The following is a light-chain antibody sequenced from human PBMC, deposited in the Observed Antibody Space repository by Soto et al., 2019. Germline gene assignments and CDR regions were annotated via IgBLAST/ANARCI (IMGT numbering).Light chain of an antibody. CDR1: QNINNY. CDR2: DAS. Sequence: DIQMTQSPSSLSASVGDRVTVRCEASQNINNYLNWYQQKPGRAPKLLIYDASNLESGVPSRFRGSGSGTDFTFTISRLQPEDIATDYCQQYEHLPTFSQGTRLEIK. CDR3: QQYEHLPT. V-gene: IGKV1-33*01. J-gene: IGKJ5*01.